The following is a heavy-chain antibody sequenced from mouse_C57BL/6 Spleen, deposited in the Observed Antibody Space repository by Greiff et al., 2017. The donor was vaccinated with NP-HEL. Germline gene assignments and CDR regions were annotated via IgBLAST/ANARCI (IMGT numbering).Heavy chain of an antibody. J-gene: IGHJ4*01. D-gene: IGHD2-1*01. Sequence: VQLQQSGPGLVAPSQSLSITCTVSGFSLTSYAISWVRQPPGKGLEWLGVIWTGGGTNYNSALKSRLSISKDNSKSQVFLKMNSLQTDDTARYYCAREFIYYGNYYAMDYWGQGTSVTVSS. CDR3: AREFIYYGNYYAMDY. CDR2: IWTGGGT. CDR1: GFSLTSYA. V-gene: IGHV2-9-1*01.